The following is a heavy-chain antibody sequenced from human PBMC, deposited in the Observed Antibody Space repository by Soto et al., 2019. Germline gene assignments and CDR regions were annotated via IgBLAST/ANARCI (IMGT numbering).Heavy chain of an antibody. CDR3: ARTSRFDY. V-gene: IGHV4-34*01. CDR2: INHSGIT. CDR1: GGSFSGYY. Sequence: QVQLQQWGAGLLKPSETLSLTCAVYGGSFSGYYWSWIRQPPGKGLEWIGEINHSGITNYNPSLKSRVTLSVDTSKNQFSLKLSSVTAADTAVYYCARTSRFDYWGQGTLVTVSS. J-gene: IGHJ4*02. D-gene: IGHD6-6*01.